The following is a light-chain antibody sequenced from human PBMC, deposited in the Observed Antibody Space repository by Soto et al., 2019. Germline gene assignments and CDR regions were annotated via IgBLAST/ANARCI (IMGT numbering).Light chain of an antibody. CDR2: SND. J-gene: IGLJ2*01. V-gene: IGLV1-44*01. Sequence: QSVLIQPPSASGTPGQRVTISCSGSSSNIGVNTVNWYQQLPGTAPKVLIYSNDQRPSGVPDRFSGSKSGTSASLAISGLQSEDEADYHCASWDDSLNGPVFGGGTKLTVL. CDR1: SSNIGVNT. CDR3: ASWDDSLNGPV.